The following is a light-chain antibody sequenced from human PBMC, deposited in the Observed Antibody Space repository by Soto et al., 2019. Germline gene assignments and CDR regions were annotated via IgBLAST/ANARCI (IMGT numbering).Light chain of an antibody. V-gene: IGKV3-11*01. CDR3: QQRSNWPPFS. CDR2: DAS. CDR1: QSVSSY. J-gene: IGKJ3*01. Sequence: EIVLTQSPATLSLSPGERATLSCRASQSVSSYLVWYQQKPGQAPRLLIYDASTRATGVPARFSCSGSGTDFTLTISSLEPEDFAVYYCQQRSNWPPFSFGPGTTVDIK.